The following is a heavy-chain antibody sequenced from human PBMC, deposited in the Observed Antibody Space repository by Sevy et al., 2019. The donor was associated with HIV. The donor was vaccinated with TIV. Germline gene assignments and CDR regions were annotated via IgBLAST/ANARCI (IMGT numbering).Heavy chain of an antibody. Sequence: SETLSLTCSVSAGSISSYYWSWIRQPPGKGLEWIGYIYYSGTTDYNPSLKSRVTISQDKSKKVCSLRLRSVTAADTAVYYCARDNAILTPRAFDIWGQGTMVTVSS. CDR2: IYYSGTT. V-gene: IGHV4-59*13. D-gene: IGHD3-9*01. J-gene: IGHJ3*02. CDR3: ARDNAILTPRAFDI. CDR1: AGSISSYY.